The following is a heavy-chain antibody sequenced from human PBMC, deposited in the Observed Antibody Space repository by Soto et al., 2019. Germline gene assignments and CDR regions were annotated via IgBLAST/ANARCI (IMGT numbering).Heavy chain of an antibody. CDR2: IIPLTETP. CDR3: ASGTRKSSTCDF. CDR1: GGTFSNYA. J-gene: IGHJ4*02. D-gene: IGHD6-6*01. Sequence: QVQVVQSGAEVKQPGSSVKVSCKASGGTFSNYAISWVRQAPGHGLEWVGGIIPLTETPVYAQTVQGRLTITAYEITSAAYRELSSLRSDDTAVYYGASGTRKSSTCDFWGQGTLVTVSS. V-gene: IGHV1-69*01.